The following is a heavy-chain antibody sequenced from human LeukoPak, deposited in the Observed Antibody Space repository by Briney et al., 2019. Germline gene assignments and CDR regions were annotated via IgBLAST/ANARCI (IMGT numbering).Heavy chain of an antibody. V-gene: IGHV3-48*03. D-gene: IGHD4-23*01. J-gene: IGHJ4*02. Sequence: PGGSLRLSCAASGFTFSAYEMNWVRQAPGKGLEWVSYISSSGSIMNYADSVKGRFTISRDNAKNSLYLQMNGLRAEDTAVYYCAGGNPLIDYGGLGTLVTVSS. CDR3: AGGNPLIDY. CDR1: GFTFSAYE. CDR2: ISSSGSIM.